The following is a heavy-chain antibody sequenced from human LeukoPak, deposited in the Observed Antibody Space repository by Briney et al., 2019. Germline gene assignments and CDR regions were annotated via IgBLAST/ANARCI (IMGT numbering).Heavy chain of an antibody. CDR3: ARERESIAAAGTHLDY. CDR2: IYYSGST. J-gene: IGHJ4*02. V-gene: IGHV4-39*07. CDR1: GGSISSSSYY. D-gene: IGHD6-13*01. Sequence: PSETLSLTCTVSGGSISSSSYYWGWIRQPPGKGLEWIGSIYYSGSTYYNPSLKSRVTISVDTSKNQFSLKLSSVTAADTAVYYCARERESIAAAGTHLDYWGQGTLVTVSS.